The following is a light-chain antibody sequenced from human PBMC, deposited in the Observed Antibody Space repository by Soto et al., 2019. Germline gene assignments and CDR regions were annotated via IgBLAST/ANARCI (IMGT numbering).Light chain of an antibody. CDR1: SSDIGASNF. Sequence: HPPSAPWSPGDSVTISCTGTSSDIGASNFVSWYQQHPGKSPKLVIYEVTKRPSGVPDRFSGSKFGNTASLAVSALQTEDEADYYCSSFTGFSTVFGSGTRSPS. J-gene: IGLJ1*01. CDR2: EVT. CDR3: SSFTGFSTV. V-gene: IGLV2-8*01.